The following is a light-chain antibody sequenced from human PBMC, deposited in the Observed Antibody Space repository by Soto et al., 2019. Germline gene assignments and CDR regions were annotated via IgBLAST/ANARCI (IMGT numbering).Light chain of an antibody. J-gene: IGKJ4*01. V-gene: IGKV3-20*01. CDR3: QQYHCAPLP. CDR1: QRVSSTY. CDR2: GTS. Sequence: DIVLTQSPGTLCLSPGERATLSCRASQRVSSTYLAWYQQKPGQAPRLLIYGTSSRATGIPDRFSGSGSGTDFTLTISRLEPEVFSVYYCQQYHCAPLPFGGGTKLEIK.